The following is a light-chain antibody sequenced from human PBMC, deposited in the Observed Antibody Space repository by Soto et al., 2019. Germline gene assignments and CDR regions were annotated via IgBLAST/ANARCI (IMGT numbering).Light chain of an antibody. CDR3: TQSTHFPRT. CDR2: RVS. J-gene: IGKJ1*01. CDR1: GSLVHSDGNTY. V-gene: IGKV2-24*01. Sequence: VLTQTPLSSPVTLGQPASISCRSSGSLVHSDGNTYLSWLQQRPGQAPRLLIYRVSNRFSGVPDRFSGSGTGTDFTLKISRVEAEDVGVYFCTQSTHFPRTFGQGTKVEI.